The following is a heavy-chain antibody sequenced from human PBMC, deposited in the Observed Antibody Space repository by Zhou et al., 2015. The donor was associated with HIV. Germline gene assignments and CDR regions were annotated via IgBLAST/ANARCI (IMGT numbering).Heavy chain of an antibody. CDR2: INPSGGST. CDR1: GYSFTSYY. V-gene: IGHV1-46*01. Sequence: QMQLVQSGAEVKKPGASVKVSCKAFGYSFTSYYMHWVRQAPGQGLEWMGVINPSGGSTSYAQKFQGRVTMTRETSTSTVSMELSSLRFEDTAVYYCARDGYYDFWSGSSYFDYWGQGTLVTVSS. CDR3: ARDGYYDFWSGSSYFDY. D-gene: IGHD3-3*01. J-gene: IGHJ4*02.